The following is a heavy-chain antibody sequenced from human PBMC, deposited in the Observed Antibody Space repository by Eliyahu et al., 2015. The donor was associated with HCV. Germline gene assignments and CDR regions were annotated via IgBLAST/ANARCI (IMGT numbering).Heavy chain of an antibody. D-gene: IGHD2-15*01. CDR2: ISYDGSNE. CDR1: GFTFSSXG. CDR3: AKDRDNSYHYGMDV. V-gene: IGHV3-30*18. J-gene: IGHJ6*02. Sequence: QVQLVESGGGVVQPGRSLRLSCAASGFTFSSXGMXWVRQAPGKGLEWVXVISYDGSNEYYADSVKGRFTISRDNSKNTLYLQMNSLRAEDTAVYYCAKDRDNSYHYGMDVWGQGTTVTVSS.